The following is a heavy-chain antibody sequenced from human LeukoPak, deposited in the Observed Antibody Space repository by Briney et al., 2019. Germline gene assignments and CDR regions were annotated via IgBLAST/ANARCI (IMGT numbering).Heavy chain of an antibody. V-gene: IGHV3-7*01. D-gene: IGHD5/OR15-5a*01. J-gene: IGHJ4*02. Sequence: LAGGSLRLSCAASGFTFSSYWMSWVRQAPGKGLEWVANIKQDGSEKYYVDSVKGRFTISRDNAKNSLYLQMNSLRAEDTAVYYCARDAPLPQPLADIDYWGQGTLVTVSS. CDR3: ARDAPLPQPLADIDY. CDR2: IKQDGSEK. CDR1: GFTFSSYW.